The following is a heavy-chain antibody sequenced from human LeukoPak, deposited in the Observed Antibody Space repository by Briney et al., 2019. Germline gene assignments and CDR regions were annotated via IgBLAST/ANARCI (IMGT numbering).Heavy chain of an antibody. CDR2: IRYDGSNK. V-gene: IGHV3-33*01. D-gene: IGHD3-10*01. CDR1: GFTFSTYG. CDR3: ARDYHGDGSA. J-gene: IGHJ4*02. Sequence: PGRSLRLSCAASGFTFSTYGMHWARQAPGKGLEWVAGIRYDGSNKNYADSVKGRFTISRDSSKNTLYLQMNSLRAEDTAIYYCARDYHGDGSAWGQGTLVTVSS.